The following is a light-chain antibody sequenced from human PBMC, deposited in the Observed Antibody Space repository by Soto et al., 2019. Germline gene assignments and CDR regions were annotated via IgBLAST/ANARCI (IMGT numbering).Light chain of an antibody. V-gene: IGLV2-8*01. J-gene: IGLJ2*01. CDR3: SSYTTIKTVV. CDR2: EVS. CDR1: SSDVGGYNY. Sequence: QSVLTQPPSASGSPGQSVTISCTGTSSDVGGYNYVSWYQQHPGKAPKLMIYEVSKRPSGVPDRFSGFKSANTAYLTISGVQPEDEADYHCSSYTTIKTVVFGGGTKLTVL.